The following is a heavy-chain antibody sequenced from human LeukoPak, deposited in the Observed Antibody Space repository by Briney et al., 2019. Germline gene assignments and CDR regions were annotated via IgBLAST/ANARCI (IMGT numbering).Heavy chain of an antibody. CDR3: ARDRATAMFDY. CDR2: ISSTSSYI. V-gene: IGHV3-21*01. D-gene: IGHD5-18*01. J-gene: IGHJ4*02. Sequence: PGGSLRLSCAASGFTFSSYSMNWVRQAPGKGLEWVSSISSTSSYIYFADSVKGRFTISRDNAKNTLYLQMNSLRAEDTAVYYCARDRATAMFDYWAQGTLVTVSS. CDR1: GFTFSSYS.